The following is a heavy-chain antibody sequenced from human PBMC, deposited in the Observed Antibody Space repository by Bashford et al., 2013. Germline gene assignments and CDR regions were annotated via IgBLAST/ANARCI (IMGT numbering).Heavy chain of an antibody. D-gene: IGHD2-15*01. CDR1: GDSISSSRSH. J-gene: IGHJ4*02. V-gene: IGHV4-61*02. Sequence: SETLSLTCTVSGDSISSSRSHWSWIRQPAGKGLEWIGRIYSSGSTNYSPSLRSRVTMSVDTSKKQFSLKLSSVTAADTAVYYCAREHYCSGGSCYPGYWGQGTLVTVSS. CDR2: IYSSGST. CDR3: AREHYCSGGSCYPGY.